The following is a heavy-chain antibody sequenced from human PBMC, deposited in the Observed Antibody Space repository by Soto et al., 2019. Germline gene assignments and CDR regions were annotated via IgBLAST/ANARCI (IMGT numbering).Heavy chain of an antibody. Sequence: SETLSLTCAVYGGSFSGYYWSWIRQPPGKGLEWIGEINHSGSTNYNPSLKSRVTISVDTSKNQFSLKLSSVTAADTAVYYCARGIRDHVLVYYYYVDVWGKGTTVTVSS. CDR3: ARGIRDHVLVYYYYVDV. CDR1: GGSFSGYY. V-gene: IGHV4-34*01. CDR2: INHSGST. J-gene: IGHJ6*03. D-gene: IGHD2-8*02.